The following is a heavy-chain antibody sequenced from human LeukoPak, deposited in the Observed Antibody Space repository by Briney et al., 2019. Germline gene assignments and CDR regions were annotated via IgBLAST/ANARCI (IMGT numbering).Heavy chain of an antibody. Sequence: GGSLRLSCAASAFTFRNYAMHWVRQAPGKGLEWVAVISHDERNIYYADSVKGRFTISRDNSKNTLYLQMNSLRAEDTAVYYCAKDRTGLLVVPAALDYSGQGTLVTVSS. D-gene: IGHD2-2*01. CDR1: AFTFRNYA. CDR3: AKDRTGLLVVPAALDY. CDR2: ISHDERNI. V-gene: IGHV3-30*18. J-gene: IGHJ4*02.